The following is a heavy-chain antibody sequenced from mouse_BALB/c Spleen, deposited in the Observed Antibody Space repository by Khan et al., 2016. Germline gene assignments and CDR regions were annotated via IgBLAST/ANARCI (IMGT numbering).Heavy chain of an antibody. V-gene: IGHV1-7*01. CDR3: ASGDY. CDR1: GYTFTSYW. Sequence: QVQLQQPGTELAKPGASVKMSCKASGYTFTSYWMHWVQQRPGQGLEWIGYINPHTGYTDYNQKFKDKATLTADKSSSTAYMQLSSLKSAGTAVYDCASGDYWGQGTTLTVSS. CDR2: INPHTGYT. J-gene: IGHJ2*01.